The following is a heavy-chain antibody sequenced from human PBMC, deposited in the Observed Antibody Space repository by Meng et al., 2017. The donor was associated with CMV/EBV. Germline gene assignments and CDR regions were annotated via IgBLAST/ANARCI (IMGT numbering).Heavy chain of an antibody. D-gene: IGHD7-27*01. CDR2: TYYRSKWYN. CDR1: GSSVSSNSAA. J-gene: IGHJ4*02. Sequence: QVPLQQAGPGLGKPPPTLPPTCAISGSSVSSNSAAWNWIRQSPSRGLEWLGRTYYRSKWYNDYAVSVKSRITINPDTSKNQFSLQLNSVTPEDTAVYYCARETGDSIYYFDYWGQGTLVTVSS. V-gene: IGHV6-1*01. CDR3: ARETGDSIYYFDY.